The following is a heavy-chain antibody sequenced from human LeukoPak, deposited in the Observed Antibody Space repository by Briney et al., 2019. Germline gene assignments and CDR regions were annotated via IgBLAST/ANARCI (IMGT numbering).Heavy chain of an antibody. J-gene: IGHJ4*02. CDR1: GGSFSGYY. D-gene: IGHD3-3*01. CDR3: ARVPTQYYDFDY. V-gene: IGHV4-34*01. Sequence: TSETLSLTCAVYGGSFSGYYWSWIRQPPGKGLEWIGEINHSGSTNCNPSLKSRVTISVDTSKNQFSLKLSSVTAADTAVYYCARVPTQYYDFDYWGQGPLVTVSS. CDR2: INHSGST.